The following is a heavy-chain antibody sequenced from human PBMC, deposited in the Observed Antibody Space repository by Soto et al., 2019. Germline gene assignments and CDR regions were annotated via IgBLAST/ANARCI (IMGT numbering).Heavy chain of an antibody. Sequence: QVQLQQWGAGLLKPSETLSLTCAVYGGSFSGYYWSWIRQPPGKGLEWIGEINHSGSTNYNPSLKSRVTISVDTSKNQCSLKLSSVTAADTAVYYCAGAGGGNLDYWGQGTLVTVSS. CDR1: GGSFSGYY. CDR3: AGAGGGNLDY. J-gene: IGHJ4*02. D-gene: IGHD2-15*01. CDR2: INHSGST. V-gene: IGHV4-34*01.